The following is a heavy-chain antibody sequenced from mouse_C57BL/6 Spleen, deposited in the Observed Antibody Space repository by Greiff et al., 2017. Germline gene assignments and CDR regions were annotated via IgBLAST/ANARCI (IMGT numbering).Heavy chain of an antibody. Sequence: QVQLQQSGAELVKPGASVKLSCKASGYTFTSYWMHWVKQRPGRGLEWIGRIDPNSGGTKYNEKFKSKATLTVDKPSSTAYMQLSSLTSEASAVXDCACDYYGSSYWYFDFWGTGTTVTVAS. CDR1: GYTFTSYW. J-gene: IGHJ1*03. CDR2: IDPNSGGT. D-gene: IGHD1-1*01. V-gene: IGHV1-72*01. CDR3: ACDYYGSSYWYFDF.